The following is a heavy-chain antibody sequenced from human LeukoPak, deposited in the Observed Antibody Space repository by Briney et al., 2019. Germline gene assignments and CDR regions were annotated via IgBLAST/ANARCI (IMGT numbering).Heavy chain of an antibody. CDR3: ARLVRRIAVDIDY. J-gene: IGHJ4*02. CDR2: INHSGST. Sequence: PGGSLRLSCAASGFTFSSYSMNWVRQPPGKGLEWIGEINHSGSTNYNPSLKSRVTISVDTSKNQFSLKLSSVTAADTAVYYCARLVRRIAVDIDYWGQGTLVTVSS. CDR1: GFTFSSYS. D-gene: IGHD6-19*01. V-gene: IGHV4-34*01.